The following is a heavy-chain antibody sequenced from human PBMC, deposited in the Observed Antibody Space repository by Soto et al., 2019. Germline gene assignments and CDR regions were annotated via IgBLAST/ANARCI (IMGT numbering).Heavy chain of an antibody. CDR1: GYTFTSYA. Sequence: ASVKVSCTASGYTFTSYAMHWVRQAPGQRLEWMGWINAGNGNTKYSQKFQGRVTITRDTSASTAYMELSSLRSEDTAVYYCARAVAVPADFDYWGQGTLVTVSS. CDR2: INAGNGNT. CDR3: ARAVAVPADFDY. V-gene: IGHV1-3*01. J-gene: IGHJ4*02. D-gene: IGHD6-19*01.